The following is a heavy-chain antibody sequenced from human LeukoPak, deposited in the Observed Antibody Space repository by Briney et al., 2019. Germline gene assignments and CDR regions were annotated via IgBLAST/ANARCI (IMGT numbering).Heavy chain of an antibody. J-gene: IGHJ4*02. CDR1: GFTFSFCP. V-gene: IGHV3-21*01. Sequence: PGGSLRLSCAASGFTFSFCPMHWVRQAPGKGLEWVSFISTSSSYIYYADSVKGRFTISRDNAKNSLYLQMNSLRVEDTAVYYCARGEWSSSPFDYWGQGTLVTVSS. CDR3: ARGEWSSSPFDY. D-gene: IGHD6-6*01. CDR2: ISTSSSYI.